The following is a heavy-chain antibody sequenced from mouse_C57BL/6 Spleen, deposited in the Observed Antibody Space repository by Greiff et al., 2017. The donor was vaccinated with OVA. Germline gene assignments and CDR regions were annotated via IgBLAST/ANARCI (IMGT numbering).Heavy chain of an antibody. J-gene: IGHJ4*01. CDR3: ARSVHYYGSSDYAMDY. Sequence: QVQLQQSGPELVKPGASVKISCKASGYAFSSSWMNWVKQRPGKGLEWIGRIYPGDGDTNYNGKFKGKATLTADKSSSTAYMQLSSLTSEDSAVYFCARSVHYYGSSDYAMDYWGQGTSVTVSS. V-gene: IGHV1-82*01. CDR1: GYAFSSSW. CDR2: IYPGDGDT. D-gene: IGHD1-1*01.